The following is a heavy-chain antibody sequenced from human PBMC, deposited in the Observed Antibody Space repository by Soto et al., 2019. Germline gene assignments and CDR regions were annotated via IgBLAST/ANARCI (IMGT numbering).Heavy chain of an antibody. D-gene: IGHD1-1*01. CDR1: GFTLSNYA. CDR2: IDGDGSA. Sequence: EVQLLESGGGLVQPGGSLRLSCVASGFTLSNYAMSWVRQAPGKGLEWVSVIDGDGSAKFADSVKGRLTVSRDNSKNTLYLQMDSLRAEDTAMYYCAKDAVSYNGIYDPFDIWGRGTMVTVSS. J-gene: IGHJ3*02. CDR3: AKDAVSYNGIYDPFDI. V-gene: IGHV3-23*01.